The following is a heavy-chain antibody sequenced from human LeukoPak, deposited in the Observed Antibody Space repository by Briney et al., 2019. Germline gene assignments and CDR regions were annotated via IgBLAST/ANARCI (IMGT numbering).Heavy chain of an antibody. D-gene: IGHD3-3*01. CDR2: INPNSGGT. CDR3: ARDYGVFGVVSLYYYMDV. V-gene: IGHV1-2*02. Sequence: ASVKVSCKASGYTFTGYYMHWVRQAPGQGREGMGWINPNSGGTNYAQKFQGRVTMTRDTSISTAYMELSRLRSDDTAVYYCARDYGVFGVVSLYYYMDVWGKGTTVTVSS. J-gene: IGHJ6*03. CDR1: GYTFTGYY.